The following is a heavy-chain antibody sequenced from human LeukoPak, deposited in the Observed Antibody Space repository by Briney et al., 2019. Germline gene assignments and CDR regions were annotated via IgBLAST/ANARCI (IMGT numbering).Heavy chain of an antibody. CDR3: ARVSAITGATDALDF. Sequence: GGSLRLSCAASGFTFSVHFMDWVRQAPGRGLEWVGRIRTKPNSYTTEYAASVKGRFTFSRDDSKNSLYLQINSLETEDTAVYYCARVSAITGATDALDFWGQGTMVTVSS. J-gene: IGHJ3*01. CDR1: GFTFSVHF. CDR2: IRTKPNSYTT. V-gene: IGHV3-72*01. D-gene: IGHD1-20*01.